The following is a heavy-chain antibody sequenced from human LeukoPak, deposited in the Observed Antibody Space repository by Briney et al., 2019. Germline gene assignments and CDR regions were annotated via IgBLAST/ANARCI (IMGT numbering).Heavy chain of an antibody. CDR1: GYTFTSYG. CDR2: IGAYNGNT. J-gene: IGHJ4*02. D-gene: IGHD2-15*01. Sequence: ASVKVSCKASGYTFTSYGISWVRQAPGQGLEWMGWIGAYNGNTNYAQKLQGRVTMTTDTSTSTAYMELRSLRSDDTAVYYCARVVQDIVVVVAAPFDYWGQGTLVTVSS. V-gene: IGHV1-18*01. CDR3: ARVVQDIVVVVAAPFDY.